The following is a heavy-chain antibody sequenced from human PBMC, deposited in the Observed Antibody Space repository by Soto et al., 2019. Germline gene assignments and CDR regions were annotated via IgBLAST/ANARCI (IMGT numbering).Heavy chain of an antibody. D-gene: IGHD3-10*01. CDR3: ARGAMVRGVVYGMDV. J-gene: IGHJ6*02. CDR1: GGTFSSYA. V-gene: IGHV1-69*13. CDR2: IIPIFGTA. Sequence: AASVKVSCKASGGTFSSYAISWVRQAPGQGLEWMGGIIPIFGTANYAQKFQGRVMITADESTSTAYMELSSLRSEDTAVYYCARGAMVRGVVYGMDVWGQGTTVTGSS.